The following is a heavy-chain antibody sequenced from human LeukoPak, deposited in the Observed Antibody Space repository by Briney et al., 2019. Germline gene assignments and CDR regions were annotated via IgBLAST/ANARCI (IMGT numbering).Heavy chain of an antibody. V-gene: IGHV3-64*01. CDR3: ARGRISSGWYCDY. Sequence: PGGSLRLSCAASGFSFNNYIMHWVRQPPGRGLEFVSAISSDGGSTYYANSMKGRFAISRDNSKNTLYLQMGSRRAEDMAVYYCARGRISSGWYCDYWGQGTLVTVSS. CDR1: GFSFNNYI. CDR2: ISSDGGST. J-gene: IGHJ4*02. D-gene: IGHD6-19*01.